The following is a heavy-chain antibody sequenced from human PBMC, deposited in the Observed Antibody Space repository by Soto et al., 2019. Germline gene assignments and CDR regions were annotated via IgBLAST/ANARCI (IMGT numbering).Heavy chain of an antibody. V-gene: IGHV3-48*02. D-gene: IGHD2-15*01. J-gene: IGHJ3*02. CDR2: ISSSSSTI. CDR1: GFTFSSYS. CDR3: ARGAGRGVVAVAEDAFDI. Sequence: PGGSLRLSCAASGFTFSSYSMNWVRQAPGKGLEWVSYISSSSSTIYYADSVKGRFTISRDNAKNSLYLQMNSLRDEDTAVYYCARGAGRGVVAVAEDAFDIWGQGTMVTVSS.